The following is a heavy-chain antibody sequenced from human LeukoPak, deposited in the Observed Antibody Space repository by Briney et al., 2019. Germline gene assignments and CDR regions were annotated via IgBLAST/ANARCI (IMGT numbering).Heavy chain of an antibody. CDR3: ARSHCSSTSCYMDFDY. J-gene: IGHJ4*02. D-gene: IGHD2-2*02. CDR1: GFTVSSNY. Sequence: PGGSLRLSCAASGFTVSSNYMSWVRQAPGKGLEWVSVIYSGGSTYYADSVKGRFTISRDNSKNTLYLQMNSLRAEDTAVYYCARSHCSSTSCYMDFDYWGQGTLVTVSS. V-gene: IGHV3-53*01. CDR2: IYSGGST.